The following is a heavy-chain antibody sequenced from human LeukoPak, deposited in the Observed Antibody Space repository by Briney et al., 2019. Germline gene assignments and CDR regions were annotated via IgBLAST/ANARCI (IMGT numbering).Heavy chain of an antibody. J-gene: IGHJ4*02. CDR2: IKEDGSED. V-gene: IGHV3-7*01. CDR1: GFTFSRAW. Sequence: PGGSLRLSCAASGFTFSRAWISWVRQAPGKGLEWVANIKEDGSEDYYADSVKGRFAISKDNAKNSLYLQMNNLRAEDTAMYYCARDADGYEDWGQGTLVIVSS. D-gene: IGHD5-24*01. CDR3: ARDADGYED.